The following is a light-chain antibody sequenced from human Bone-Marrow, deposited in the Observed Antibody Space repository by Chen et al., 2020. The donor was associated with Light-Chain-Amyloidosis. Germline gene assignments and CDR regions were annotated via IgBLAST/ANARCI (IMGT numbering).Light chain of an antibody. CDR2: DVS. V-gene: IGLV2-14*03. J-gene: IGLJ2*01. CDR3: SSYTSSRTLV. Sequence: QSALTHPSAVSGSPGQAITISCTVTSTDVGGYNHASWYQQHPGKAPKLMIYDVSNRPSGVSNRFSGSRSGNTASLTISGLQAEDEADYYCSSYTSSRTLVFGGGTKLTVL. CDR1: STDVGGYNH.